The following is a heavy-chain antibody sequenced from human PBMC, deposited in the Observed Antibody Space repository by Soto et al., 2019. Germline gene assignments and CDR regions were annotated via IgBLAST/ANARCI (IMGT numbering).Heavy chain of an antibody. CDR2: IYWVDHK. CDR3: AQRNFDYTRTTGGWFDP. Sequence: QITLKESGPTPVAPTQTLTLTCTVSGFSLSTPGVGVGWIRQPPGKPLECLAFIYWVDHKSYSPSLNSRLPISRDTSKSQVVVTLTNMDSVDAAIYYCAQRNFDYTRTTGGWFDPWCEGMQVTVSS. CDR1: GFSLSTPGVG. D-gene: IGHD2-8*02. V-gene: IGHV2-5*02. J-gene: IGHJ5*02.